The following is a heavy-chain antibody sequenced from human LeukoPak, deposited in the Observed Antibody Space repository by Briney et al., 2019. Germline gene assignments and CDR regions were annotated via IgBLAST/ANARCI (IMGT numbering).Heavy chain of an antibody. Sequence: GGSLRLSCEGSAFIFSGHWMNWVRQTPGKGLEWVASIKEDGSERQYVDSVKGRFSISRDNTKGSLFLQLNSLRAEDTAVYYCARVVLPYYDFWSGPTIYGMDVWGQGITVTVSS. D-gene: IGHD3-3*01. CDR3: ARVVLPYYDFWSGPTIYGMDV. CDR2: IKEDGSER. V-gene: IGHV3-7*03. J-gene: IGHJ6*02. CDR1: AFIFSGHW.